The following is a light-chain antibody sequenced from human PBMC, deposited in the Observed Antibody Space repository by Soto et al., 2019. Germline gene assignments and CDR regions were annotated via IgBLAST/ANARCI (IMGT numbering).Light chain of an antibody. CDR2: AAS. J-gene: IGKJ1*01. Sequence: DIQMTQSPSSLSASVGDRVTITCRASEVIDYYLAWYQQKPGKVPKLLIYAASTLQSGVPSRFSGSGSGTEFTLTISSLQPEDAATYYCQKHNGAPPWTFGQGTKVEIK. CDR3: QKHNGAPPWT. CDR1: EVIDYY. V-gene: IGKV1-27*01.